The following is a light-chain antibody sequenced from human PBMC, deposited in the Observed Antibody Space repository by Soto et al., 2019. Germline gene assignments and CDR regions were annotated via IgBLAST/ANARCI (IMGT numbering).Light chain of an antibody. CDR3: SSYTSSSTLYV. J-gene: IGLJ1*01. Sequence: QSVLTQPASVSGSPGQSITISCTGTSSDVGGYNYVSWYQQHPGEAPKLMIFEVSSRPSGVSYRFSGSKSGNTASLTISGLQAEDEADYYCSSYTSSSTLYVFGSGTKLTVL. V-gene: IGLV2-14*01. CDR2: EVS. CDR1: SSDVGGYNY.